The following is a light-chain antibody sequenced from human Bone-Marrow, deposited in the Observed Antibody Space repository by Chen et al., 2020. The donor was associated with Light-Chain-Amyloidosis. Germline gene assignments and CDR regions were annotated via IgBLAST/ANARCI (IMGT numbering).Light chain of an antibody. CDR2: DAS. V-gene: IGLV3-21*02. Sequence: SYVLTQPSSLSVAPGQTATIACGGNNIGSTSVHWYQQTPGQAPLLVDYDASDRPPGIPERLAGTNSGNTATMTISRDEAGDEADYYCQVWDSSSDRPVFGGGTKLTVL. CDR1: NIGSTS. J-gene: IGLJ3*02. CDR3: QVWDSSSDRPV.